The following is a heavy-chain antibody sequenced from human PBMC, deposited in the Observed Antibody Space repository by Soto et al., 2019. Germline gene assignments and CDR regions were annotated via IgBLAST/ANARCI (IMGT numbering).Heavy chain of an antibody. Sequence: PGGSLRLSCAASGFTFDDYAMHWVRQAPGKGLEWVSLISWDDGSTYYADSVKGRFTISRDNSKNSLYLQMNSLRAEDTALYYCAKAYCSSTSCDRYYYYGMDVWGQGTTVTVSS. V-gene: IGHV3-43D*04. CDR1: GFTFDDYA. CDR3: AKAYCSSTSCDRYYYYGMDV. D-gene: IGHD2-2*01. J-gene: IGHJ6*02. CDR2: ISWDDGST.